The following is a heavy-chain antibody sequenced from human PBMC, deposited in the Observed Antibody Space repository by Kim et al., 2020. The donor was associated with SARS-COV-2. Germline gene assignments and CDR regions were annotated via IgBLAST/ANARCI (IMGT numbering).Heavy chain of an antibody. Sequence: TNYNPSLESRATISKDTSKSQFSLGLTFVTAANSAVYYCARAGIPGAFDVWGQGTTVTVSS. D-gene: IGHD2-2*02. CDR3: ARAGIPGAFDV. V-gene: IGHV4-59*01. CDR2: T. J-gene: IGHJ3*01.